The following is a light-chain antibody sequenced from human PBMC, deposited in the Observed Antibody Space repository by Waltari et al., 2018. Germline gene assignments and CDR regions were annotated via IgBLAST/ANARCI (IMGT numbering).Light chain of an antibody. Sequence: IQLTQSPLSLSASVGDRVTITCRASQGISRYLAWYKQKAGRAPKRLIYGVSTLPNGVPSRFSSSGFGTDFTLTISSLQPEDFATYYCLQVNSYPFTFGPGTTVDIK. V-gene: IGKV1-9*01. CDR1: QGISRY. J-gene: IGKJ3*01. CDR3: LQVNSYPFT. CDR2: GVS.